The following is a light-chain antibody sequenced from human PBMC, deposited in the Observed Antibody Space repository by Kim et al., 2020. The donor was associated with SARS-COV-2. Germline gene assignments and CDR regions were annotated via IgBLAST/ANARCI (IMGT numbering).Light chain of an antibody. CDR1: SSDVGGYNY. V-gene: IGLV2-14*03. CDR3: SSHTSSSTVV. CDR2: DVS. J-gene: IGLJ2*01. Sequence: GQSAPNTCTGTSSDVGGYNYVSCYQQHPAKAPKLIIYDVSNRPSGVSNRFSGSKSGNTASLTISGLQAEDEADYYCSSHTSSSTVVFGGGTQLTVL.